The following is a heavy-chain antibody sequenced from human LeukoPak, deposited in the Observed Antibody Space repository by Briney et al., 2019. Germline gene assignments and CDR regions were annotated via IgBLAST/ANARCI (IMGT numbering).Heavy chain of an antibody. D-gene: IGHD3-3*01. CDR3: ARVFLSAFDI. J-gene: IGHJ3*02. CDR2: IYSGGST. Sequence: PGGSLRLSCAASGFTFSSYWMSWVRQAPGKGLEWVSVIYSGGSTYYADSVKGRFTISRDNSKNTLYLQMNSLRAEDTAVYYCARVFLSAFDIWGQGTMVTVSS. V-gene: IGHV3-53*01. CDR1: GFTFSSYW.